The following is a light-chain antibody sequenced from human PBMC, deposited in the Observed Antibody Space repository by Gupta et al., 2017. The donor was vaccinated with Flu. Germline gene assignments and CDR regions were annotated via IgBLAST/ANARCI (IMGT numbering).Light chain of an antibody. Sequence: SSDVGGYNFVSWYQQHPGKAPKLMIYEVSNRPSGVSNRFSGSKSGNTASLTISGLQAEDEADYYCSSYTSSSTLYVFGTGTKVTVL. CDR2: EVS. CDR1: SSDVGGYNF. V-gene: IGLV2-14*01. J-gene: IGLJ1*01. CDR3: SSYTSSSTLYV.